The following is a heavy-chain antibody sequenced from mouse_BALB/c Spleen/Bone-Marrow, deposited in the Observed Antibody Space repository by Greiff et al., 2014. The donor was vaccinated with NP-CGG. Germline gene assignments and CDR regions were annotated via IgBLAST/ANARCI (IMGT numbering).Heavy chain of an antibody. V-gene: IGHV1S81*02. J-gene: IGHJ4*01. CDR2: INPSNGRT. D-gene: IGHD2-5*01. CDR1: GYTFTGYC. Sequence: VQLQQSGAELVKPGASVKLSCKASGYTFTGYCMHWVKQRPGQGLEWIGEINPSNGRTNYKKKFKGKATMTVDKSSITAYMQPSTLTPEDCAVFYCATLVYYSSDIVDYWGQGTSVTVSS. CDR3: ATLVYYSSDIVDY.